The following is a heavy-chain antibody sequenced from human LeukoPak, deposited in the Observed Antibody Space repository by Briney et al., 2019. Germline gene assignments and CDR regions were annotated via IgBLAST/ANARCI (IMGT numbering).Heavy chain of an antibody. CDR1: KFTFSSYS. Sequence: GGSLRLSCAASKFTFSSYSMNWVRQAPGKGLEWVSSINSYSSYIYYADSVKGRFTISRDNAKNTLYLQMNSLRAEDTALYYCATGTSSSWYQVYDYWGRGTLVTVSS. V-gene: IGHV3-21*01. D-gene: IGHD6-13*01. CDR2: INSYSSYI. J-gene: IGHJ4*02. CDR3: ATGTSSSWYQVYDY.